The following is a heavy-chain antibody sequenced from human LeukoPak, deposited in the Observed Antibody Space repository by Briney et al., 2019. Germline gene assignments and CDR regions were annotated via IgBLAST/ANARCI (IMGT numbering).Heavy chain of an antibody. J-gene: IGHJ4*02. CDR1: GFTFSNFW. Sequence: PGGSLRLSCAASGFTFSNFWMHWVRQAPEKGLVWVSRIHSDGSSTSYAAYVKGRFTISRDNAKNTLYLQMNSLRAEDTAVYYCASGQFWSGYYDYWGQGTLVTVSS. CDR3: ASGQFWSGYYDY. CDR2: IHSDGSST. V-gene: IGHV3-74*01. D-gene: IGHD3-3*01.